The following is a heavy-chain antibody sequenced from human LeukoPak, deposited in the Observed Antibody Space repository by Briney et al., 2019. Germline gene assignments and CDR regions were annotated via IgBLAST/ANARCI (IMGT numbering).Heavy chain of an antibody. Sequence: GGSLRLSCAASGFTFSSYEMNWVRQAPGKGLEMVAVISYGGSNKFYADSVKGRFTISRDNSKNTLYLQMNSLRAEDTAVYYCAKDVGMIGYCSGGSCYAIDYWGQGTLVTVSS. D-gene: IGHD2-15*01. V-gene: IGHV3-30*18. CDR2: ISYGGSNK. CDR3: AKDVGMIGYCSGGSCYAIDY. J-gene: IGHJ4*02. CDR1: GFTFSSYE.